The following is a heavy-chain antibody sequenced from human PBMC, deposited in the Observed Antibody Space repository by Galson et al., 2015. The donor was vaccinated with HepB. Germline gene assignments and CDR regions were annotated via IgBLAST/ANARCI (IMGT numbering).Heavy chain of an antibody. CDR3: AKGGYYDFWSAYDA. Sequence: SLRLSCAASGFTFNNYGINWVRQAPGKGLEWVAVISYDGTSTYYADSVGGRFAISRDNSKNTLYLQMNSLRPEDTAIYYCAKGGYYDFWSAYDAWGQGALVTVSS. CDR1: GFTFNNYG. CDR2: ISYDGTST. V-gene: IGHV3-30*18. J-gene: IGHJ5*02. D-gene: IGHD3-3*01.